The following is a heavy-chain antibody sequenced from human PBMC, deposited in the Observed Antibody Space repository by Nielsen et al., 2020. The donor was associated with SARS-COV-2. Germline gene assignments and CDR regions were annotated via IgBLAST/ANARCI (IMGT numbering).Heavy chain of an antibody. J-gene: IGHJ4*02. CDR3: ARVHCSSTSCQFFDY. D-gene: IGHD2-2*01. CDR2: MNPNSGNT. CDR1: GYTFTSYD. V-gene: IGHV1-8*01. Sequence: ASVKVSCKASGYTFTSYDINWVRQATGQGLEWMGWMNPNSGNTGYAQKFQGRVTITADESTSTAYMELSSLRSEDTAVYYCARVHCSSTSCQFFDYWGQGTLVTVSS.